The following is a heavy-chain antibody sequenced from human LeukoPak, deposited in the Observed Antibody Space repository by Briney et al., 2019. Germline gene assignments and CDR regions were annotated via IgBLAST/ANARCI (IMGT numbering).Heavy chain of an antibody. Sequence: GGSLRLSCAASGFTFSSYAMHWVRQAPGKGLEWVAVISYDGSNKYYADSVKGRFTISRDNSKNTLYLQMNSLRAEDAAVYYCARETRYCSSTSCFNWFDPWGQGTLVTVSS. CDR1: GFTFSSYA. CDR3: ARETRYCSSTSCFNWFDP. V-gene: IGHV3-30*04. CDR2: ISYDGSNK. J-gene: IGHJ5*02. D-gene: IGHD2-2*01.